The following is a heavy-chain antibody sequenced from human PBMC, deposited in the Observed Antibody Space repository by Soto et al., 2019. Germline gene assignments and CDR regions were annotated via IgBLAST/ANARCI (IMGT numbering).Heavy chain of an antibody. J-gene: IGHJ5*01. Sequence: QVQLLQSGAGVKMPGASVRVSCKTSGYTFTAYYMHWLRQAPGHGLEWLGWTSPKTGGAKYSHTFQGRVSMTRNTSISTAYMELTGLSTDDTAVYCCARASGSYSKWFDSWGQGTLVTVSS. D-gene: IGHD3-10*01. CDR3: ARASGSYSKWFDS. CDR2: TSPKTGGA. CDR1: GYTFTAYY. V-gene: IGHV1-2*02.